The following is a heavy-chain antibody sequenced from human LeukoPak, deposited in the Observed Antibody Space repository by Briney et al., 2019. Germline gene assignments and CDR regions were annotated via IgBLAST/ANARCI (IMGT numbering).Heavy chain of an antibody. CDR3: ARHSSSWYVSKGSSGAFDI. CDR2: INHSGST. D-gene: IGHD6-13*01. V-gene: IGHV4-34*01. Sequence: KPSETLSLTCAVYGESFSGYYWSWIRQPPGKGLGWIGEINHSGSTNYNPSLKSRVTISVDTSKNQFSLKLSSVTAADTAVYYCARHSSSWYVSKGSSGAFDIWGQGTMVTVSS. J-gene: IGHJ3*02. CDR1: GESFSGYY.